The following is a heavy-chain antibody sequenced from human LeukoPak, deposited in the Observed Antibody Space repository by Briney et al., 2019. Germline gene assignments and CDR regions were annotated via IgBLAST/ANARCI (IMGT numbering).Heavy chain of an antibody. J-gene: IGHJ5*02. CDR2: IYYSGST. V-gene: IGHV4-39*07. Sequence: SETLSLTCTVSGGSISSSSYYWGWIRQPPGKGLEWIGSIYYSGSTYYNPSLKSRVTISVDTSKNQFSLKLSSVTAADTAVYYCARDQRSSSWSEFDPWGQGTLVTVSS. CDR1: GGSISSSSYY. CDR3: ARDQRSSSWSEFDP. D-gene: IGHD6-13*01.